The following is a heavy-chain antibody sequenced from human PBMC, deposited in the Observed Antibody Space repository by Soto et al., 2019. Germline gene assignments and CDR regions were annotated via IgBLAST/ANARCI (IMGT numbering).Heavy chain of an antibody. CDR3: ASDEIVVVPATMDYYIMDV. CDR1: GYSFTTYG. J-gene: IGHJ6*02. Sequence: QVQLVQSGAEVRKPGASVKVSCKASGYSFTTYGISWVRQAPGQGLEWMGWISPYNGNTRYAQKAQGRVTMTTDTCTGTAYMELMSLRSDDTAVYYCASDEIVVVPATMDYYIMDVWGQGTTGTVSS. V-gene: IGHV1-18*01. D-gene: IGHD2-2*01. CDR2: ISPYNGNT.